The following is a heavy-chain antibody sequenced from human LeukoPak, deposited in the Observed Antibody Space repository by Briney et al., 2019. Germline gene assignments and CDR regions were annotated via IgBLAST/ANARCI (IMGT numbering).Heavy chain of an antibody. V-gene: IGHV3-21*04. J-gene: IGHJ4*02. CDR1: GFTFSSYS. CDR2: ISSSSSYI. CDR3: ASDSYCSGGSCYLDHYFDY. Sequence: GGSLRLSCAASGFTFSSYSMNWVRQAPGKGLEWVSSISSSSSYIYYGDSVKGRFTISRDNAKNTLYLQMNSLRAEDTAVYYCASDSYCSGGSCYLDHYFDYWGQGTLVTVSS. D-gene: IGHD2-15*01.